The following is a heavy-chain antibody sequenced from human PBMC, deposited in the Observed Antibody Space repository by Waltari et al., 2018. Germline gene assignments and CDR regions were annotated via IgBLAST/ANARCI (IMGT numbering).Heavy chain of an antibody. D-gene: IGHD2-8*02. Sequence: EVQLVESGGDLVQPGGSLRLSCTASGFSFSSYWMSWVRQAPGKGPEWVANIKEDGSVKYYVDSVKGRFTISRDNAKNSLYLQMNNLRVEDTALYYCVGTPHWYYFDYWGPGTLVTVSS. CDR1: GFSFSSYW. CDR2: IKEDGSVK. J-gene: IGHJ4*02. CDR3: VGTPHWYYFDY. V-gene: IGHV3-7*01.